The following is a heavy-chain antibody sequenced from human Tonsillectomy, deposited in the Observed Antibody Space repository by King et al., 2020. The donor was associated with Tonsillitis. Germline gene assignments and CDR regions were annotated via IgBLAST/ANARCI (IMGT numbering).Heavy chain of an antibody. CDR3: AKDLYRSSSVADY. CDR2: LWHDGSSS. CDR1: GFTFSRYA. Sequence: QLVESGGGVVQPGRSLRLSCAASGFTFSRYAMHWGRQAPGTGLEGVAVLWHDGSSSYYADSVKGRFTISRDNSQNTLFLQMNGLRAEDSAVYYCAKDLYRSSSVADYWGQGTLVTVSS. D-gene: IGHD6-6*01. J-gene: IGHJ4*02. V-gene: IGHV3-33*06.